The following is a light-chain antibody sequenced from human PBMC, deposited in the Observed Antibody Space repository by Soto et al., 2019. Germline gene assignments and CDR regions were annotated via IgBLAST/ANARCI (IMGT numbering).Light chain of an antibody. J-gene: IGLJ1*01. CDR2: DVI. Sequence: QSALTQPRSVSGSPGQSVTISCTGTSSEVGTYTYVSWYQQHPGKAPKLIIYDVIKRPSGVPDRFSGSKSGNTASLTISGLQAEDEADYYCCSYAGSYTHVFGTGTNLTVL. V-gene: IGLV2-11*01. CDR3: CSYAGSYTHV. CDR1: SSEVGTYTY.